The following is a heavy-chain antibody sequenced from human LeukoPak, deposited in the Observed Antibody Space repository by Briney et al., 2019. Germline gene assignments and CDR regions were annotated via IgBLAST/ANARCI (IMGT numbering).Heavy chain of an antibody. CDR2: ISGSGGST. J-gene: IGHJ4*02. CDR3: ARDRYGDYAIDY. D-gene: IGHD4-17*01. V-gene: IGHV3-23*01. Sequence: GGSPRLSCAASGFTFSSYAMSWVRQAPGKGLEWVSAISGSGGSTYYADSVKGRFTISRDNSKNTLYLQMNSLRAEDTAVYYCARDRYGDYAIDYWGQGTLVTVSS. CDR1: GFTFSSYA.